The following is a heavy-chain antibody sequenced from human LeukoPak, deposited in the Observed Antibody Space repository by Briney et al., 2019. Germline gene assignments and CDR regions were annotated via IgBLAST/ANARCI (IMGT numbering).Heavy chain of an antibody. Sequence: SETLSLTCAVSGYPISSGYYWGWIRQPPGEGLEWIGSIYHSGSTYYNPSLKSRVTISVDTSKNQFSLKLSSVTAADTAVYYCARAPGYCSSTSCYLTYYYYGMDVWGKGTTVTVSS. CDR1: GYPISSGYY. V-gene: IGHV4-38-2*01. J-gene: IGHJ6*04. CDR3: ARAPGYCSSTSCYLTYYYYGMDV. D-gene: IGHD2-2*01. CDR2: IYHSGST.